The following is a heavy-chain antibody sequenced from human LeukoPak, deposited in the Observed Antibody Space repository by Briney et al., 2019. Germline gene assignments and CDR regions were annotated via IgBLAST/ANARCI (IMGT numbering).Heavy chain of an antibody. J-gene: IGHJ4*02. CDR3: ARVDTAMVRGPDY. V-gene: IGHV3-9*01. Sequence: GGSLRLSCAASGFTFDDYAMHWVRQAPGKGLEWVSGISWNSGSIGYADSVKGRFTISRDNAKNSLYLQMNSLRAEDTAVYYCARVDTAMVRGPDYWGQGTLVTVSS. CDR2: ISWNSGSI. CDR1: GFTFDDYA. D-gene: IGHD5-18*01.